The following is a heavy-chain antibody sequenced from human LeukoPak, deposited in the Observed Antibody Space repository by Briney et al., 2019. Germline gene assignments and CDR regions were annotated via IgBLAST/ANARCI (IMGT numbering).Heavy chain of an antibody. CDR2: ISWNSGSI. CDR1: GFTFDDYA. CDR3: AKYISSGRSWYFDY. D-gene: IGHD6-19*01. V-gene: IGHV3-9*01. J-gene: IGHJ4*02. Sequence: GGSLRLSCAASGFTFDDYAMHWVRQAPGKGLEWVSGISWNSGSIGYADSVKGRFTISRDNAKNSLYLQMNSLRAEDTALYYCAKYISSGRSWYFDYWGQGSLVTVSS.